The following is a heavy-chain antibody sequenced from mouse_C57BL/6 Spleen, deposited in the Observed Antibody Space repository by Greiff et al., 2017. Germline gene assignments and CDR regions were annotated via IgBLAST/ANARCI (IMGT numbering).Heavy chain of an antibody. J-gene: IGHJ3*01. Sequence: QVQLQQPGAELVRPGTSVKLSCKASGYTFTSYWMHWVKQRPGQGLEWIGVIDPSDSYTNYNQKFKGKATLTVDTSSSTAYMQLSSLTSEDSAVYYCARGGLYDYPYWGQGTLVTVSA. CDR3: ARGGLYDYPY. CDR1: GYTFTSYW. D-gene: IGHD2-4*01. CDR2: IDPSDSYT. V-gene: IGHV1-59*01.